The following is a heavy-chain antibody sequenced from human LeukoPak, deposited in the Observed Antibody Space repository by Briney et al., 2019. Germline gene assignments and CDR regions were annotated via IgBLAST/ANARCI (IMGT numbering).Heavy chain of an antibody. Sequence: PGGSLRLSCAASGFTFSSYGMHWVRQAPGKGLEWVAVISYDGSNKYYADSVKGRFTISRDNSKNTLYLQMNSLRAEDTAVYYCAKDRVVGAALLYYFDYWGQGTLVTVSS. CDR2: ISYDGSNK. J-gene: IGHJ4*02. D-gene: IGHD1-26*01. CDR3: AKDRVVGAALLYYFDY. V-gene: IGHV3-30*18. CDR1: GFTFSSYG.